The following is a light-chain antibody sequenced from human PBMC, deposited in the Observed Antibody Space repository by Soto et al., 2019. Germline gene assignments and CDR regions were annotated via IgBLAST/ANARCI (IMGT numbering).Light chain of an antibody. V-gene: IGKV3-20*01. Sequence: EIVLTQSPGILSLSPGDRATLSCRASQSVSDNFLAWHQQKPGQAPRLLIFESSTRATGIPDRFSGSGSGTDFTLTISRVEPEDFAVYYCQQYGNSPFSFGPGTKVDV. CDR1: QSVSDNF. CDR3: QQYGNSPFS. J-gene: IGKJ3*01. CDR2: ESS.